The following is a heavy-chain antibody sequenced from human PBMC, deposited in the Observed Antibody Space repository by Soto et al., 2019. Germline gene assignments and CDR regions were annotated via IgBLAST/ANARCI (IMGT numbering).Heavy chain of an antibody. J-gene: IGHJ3*02. Sequence: ASVKVSCKASGYTFTGYYMHWVRQAPGQGLEWMGWINPNTGGTKYAQRFQGRVTMTRDTSVSTAYMELGRRTYDDTAVYYCARARVPTISEEALDIWGQGTMVTV. D-gene: IGHD2-2*01. CDR2: INPNTGGT. CDR3: ARARVPTISEEALDI. CDR1: GYTFTGYY. V-gene: IGHV1-2*02.